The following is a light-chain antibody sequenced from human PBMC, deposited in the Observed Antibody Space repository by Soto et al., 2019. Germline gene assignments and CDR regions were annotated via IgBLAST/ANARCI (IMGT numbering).Light chain of an antibody. CDR2: GAS. CDR1: QSISNNY. J-gene: IGKJ2*01. CDR3: QQYGRSLPS. V-gene: IGKV3-20*01. Sequence: ENVLTQSPDILSLSPGERVTLSCRASQSISNNYLAQYQQKPGQAPRVLIYGASSRATGIPDRFSGSGSGTDFTLTISRLQPEDFALYYCQQYGRSLPSFGRGTKLESK.